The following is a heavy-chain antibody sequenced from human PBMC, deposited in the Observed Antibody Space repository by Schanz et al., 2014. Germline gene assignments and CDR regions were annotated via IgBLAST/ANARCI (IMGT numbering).Heavy chain of an antibody. V-gene: IGHV3-30*03. CDR1: GFDFNSYS. CDR2: ISYDGRNK. CDR3: ARGTDWNLHY. J-gene: IGHJ4*02. Sequence: QVQLLQFGGGLVQPGGSLRLSCEASGFDFNSYSMNWVRQVPGKGLEWVAVISYDGRNKYYADSVKGRFTISRDNSKNTLYLQMNSLRAGDTAVYYCARGTDWNLHYWGQGALVTVSS. D-gene: IGHD1-1*01.